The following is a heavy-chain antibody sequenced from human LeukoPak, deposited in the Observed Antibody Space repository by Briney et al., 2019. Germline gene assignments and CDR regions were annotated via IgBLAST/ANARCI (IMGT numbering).Heavy chain of an antibody. CDR3: ARDCYWGCSSTIRNDLFDY. Sequence: PGGPLRLSCAASGFTFSSYSMNWLRQAPGKGLEWVSTISSSSSYIYYADSVKGRFTISRDNAENSLYLQMNSLRAEDTAVYYGARDCYWGCSSTIRNDLFDYWGQGTLVTVSS. D-gene: IGHD2-2*01. J-gene: IGHJ4*02. CDR1: GFTFSSYS. V-gene: IGHV3-21*01. CDR2: ISSSSSYI.